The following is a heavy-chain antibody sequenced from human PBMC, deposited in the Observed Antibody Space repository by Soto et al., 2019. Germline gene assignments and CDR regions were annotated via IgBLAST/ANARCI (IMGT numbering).Heavy chain of an antibody. Sequence: PGGSLRLSCAASGFTFSSSSMNWVRQAPGKGLEWISYISSSSSAIYYTDSVKGRFTISRDNAKNSLYLQMNSLRAEDTAVYYCARDLRGSSGNYGPAYWGQGTLVTVSS. V-gene: IGHV3-48*01. J-gene: IGHJ4*02. CDR3: ARDLRGSSGNYGPAY. CDR1: GFTFSSSS. D-gene: IGHD1-26*01. CDR2: ISSSSSAI.